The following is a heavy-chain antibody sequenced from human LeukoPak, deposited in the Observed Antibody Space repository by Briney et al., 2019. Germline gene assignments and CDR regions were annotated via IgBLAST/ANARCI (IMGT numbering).Heavy chain of an antibody. Sequence: GGPLRLSRAASGFTFSRYGMHWVRQAPGKGLEWVAVISYDGSNKYYADSVKGRFTISRDKSKNTLYLQMSSLRAEDTAVYYCAKDREVVTHGGFDPWGQGTLVTVSS. V-gene: IGHV3-30*18. CDR1: GFTFSRYG. J-gene: IGHJ5*02. CDR2: ISYDGSNK. D-gene: IGHD2-21*02. CDR3: AKDREVVTHGGFDP.